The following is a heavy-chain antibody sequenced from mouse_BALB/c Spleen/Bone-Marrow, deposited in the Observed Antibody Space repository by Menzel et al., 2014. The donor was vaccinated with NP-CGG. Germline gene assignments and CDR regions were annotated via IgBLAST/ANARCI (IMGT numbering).Heavy chain of an antibody. J-gene: IGHJ3*01. Sequence: EVQRVESGGGLVQPGGSLKLSCATSGFTFSDYYLYWVRRTPEKRLEWVAYISNGGGSTYYPDTVKGRFTISRDNAKNTLYLQMSRLKSEDTAMYYCARHDGYRTWFAYWGQGTLVTVSA. V-gene: IGHV5-12*02. CDR2: ISNGGGST. CDR3: ARHDGYRTWFAY. CDR1: GFTFSDYY. D-gene: IGHD2-3*01.